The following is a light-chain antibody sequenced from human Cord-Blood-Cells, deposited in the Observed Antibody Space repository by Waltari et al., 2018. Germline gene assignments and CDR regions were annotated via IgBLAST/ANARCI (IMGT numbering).Light chain of an antibody. CDR3: CSYAGSSTFVV. Sequence: QSALPQPASVSGSPGQSITISCPGTSSDVGSYNLSSWYQQTPGKTPKLMVYEVSKRPSGVSNRFSGSKSGNTASLTISWLQAEDEADYYCCSYAGSSTFVVFGGGTKLTVL. CDR2: EVS. V-gene: IGLV2-23*02. CDR1: SSDVGSYNL. J-gene: IGLJ2*01.